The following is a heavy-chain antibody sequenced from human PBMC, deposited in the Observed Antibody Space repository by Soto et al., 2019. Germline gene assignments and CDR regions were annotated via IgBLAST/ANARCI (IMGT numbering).Heavy chain of an antibody. CDR3: ARDQIPKLVMGAFDI. J-gene: IGHJ3*02. CDR1: GGSFSGYY. CDR2: INHSGST. Sequence: SETLSLTCAVYGGSFSGYYWSWIRQPPGKGLEWIGEINHSGSTNYNPSLKSRVTISVDTSKNQFSLKLSSVTAADTAVYYCARDQIPKLVMGAFDIWGQGTMVTVSS. V-gene: IGHV4-34*01. D-gene: IGHD2-21*01.